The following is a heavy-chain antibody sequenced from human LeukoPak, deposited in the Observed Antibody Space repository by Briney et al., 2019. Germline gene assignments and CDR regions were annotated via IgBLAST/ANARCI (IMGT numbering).Heavy chain of an antibody. CDR1: GFTFSNYS. D-gene: IGHD2-2*01. CDR2: ISSSSSTI. Sequence: GGALRLSCAVSGFTFSNYSMNWVRQAPGKGLEGVSYISSSSSTIYYADSVKGRFTISRDNAKNSLYLQMNRLRDADTAVSYCARVGRTSGTWGQGTLVTVSS. CDR3: ARVGRTSGT. V-gene: IGHV3-48*02. J-gene: IGHJ4*02.